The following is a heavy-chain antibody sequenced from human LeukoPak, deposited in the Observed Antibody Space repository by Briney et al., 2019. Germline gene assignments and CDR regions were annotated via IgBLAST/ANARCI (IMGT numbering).Heavy chain of an antibody. CDR3: ARERSTMIVVVINSYSDY. V-gene: IGHV3-21*01. Sequence: GGSLRLSCAASGFTFSSYSMNWVRQAPGKGLEWVSSISSSSSYIYYADSVKGRLTISRDNAKNSLYLQMNSLRAEDTAVYYCARERSTMIVVVINSYSDYWGQGTLVTVSS. J-gene: IGHJ4*02. CDR2: ISSSSSYI. D-gene: IGHD3-22*01. CDR1: GFTFSSYS.